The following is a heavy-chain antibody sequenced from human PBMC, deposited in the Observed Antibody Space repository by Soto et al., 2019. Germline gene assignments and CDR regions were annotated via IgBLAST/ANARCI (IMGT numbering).Heavy chain of an antibody. Sequence: ASVKVSCKASGYTFTSYGISWVRQAPGQGLEWIGWISAYNGNTNYAQKLQGRVTMTTDTSTSTAYMELRSLRSDDTAVYYCALDNLSVDTARTSYYYYHYGMAVWGQGTTVTVSS. CDR1: GYTFTSYG. J-gene: IGHJ6*02. V-gene: IGHV1-18*01. CDR2: ISAYNGNT. D-gene: IGHD5-18*01. CDR3: ALDNLSVDTARTSYYYYHYGMAV.